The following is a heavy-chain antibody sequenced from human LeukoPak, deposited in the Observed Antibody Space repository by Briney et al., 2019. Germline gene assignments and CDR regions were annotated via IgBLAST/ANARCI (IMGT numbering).Heavy chain of an antibody. D-gene: IGHD6-13*01. Sequence: SVIYSGGNTYYADSVKGRFTISRDNSKNTLYLQMNSLRAEDTAVYYCARGVGAAADPFDYWGQGTLVTVSS. CDR3: ARGVGAAADPFDY. CDR2: IYSGGNT. V-gene: IGHV3-53*01. J-gene: IGHJ4*02.